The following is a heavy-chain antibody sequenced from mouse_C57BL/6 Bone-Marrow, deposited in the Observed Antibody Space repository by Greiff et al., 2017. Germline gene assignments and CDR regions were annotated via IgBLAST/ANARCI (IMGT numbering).Heavy chain of an antibody. CDR2: IYPSSGNT. Sequence: VKLQQSGAELVRPGASVKLSCKASGYTFTSYGISWVKQRPGQGLEWIGEIYPSSGNTKYNEKFKGKDTLTADKSSSTAYMELLSLTSEDSAVYFCASYLLFFCYYAMDYWGQGTSVTVSS. D-gene: IGHD5-5*01. J-gene: IGHJ4*01. V-gene: IGHV1-81*01. CDR3: ASYLLFFCYYAMDY. CDR1: GYTFTSYG.